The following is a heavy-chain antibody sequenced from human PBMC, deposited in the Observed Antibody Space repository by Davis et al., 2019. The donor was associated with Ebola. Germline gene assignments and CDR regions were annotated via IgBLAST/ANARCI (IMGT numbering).Heavy chain of an antibody. Sequence: AASVKVSCKASGGTFSSYAISWVRQAPGQGLEWMGGNIPIFGTANYAQKFQGRVTITADESTSTAYMELSSLRSEDTAVYYCARGGTIFGVVYLYYYYGMDVWGQGTTVTVSS. J-gene: IGHJ6*02. CDR3: ARGGTIFGVVYLYYYYGMDV. V-gene: IGHV1-69*13. CDR1: GGTFSSYA. CDR2: NIPIFGTA. D-gene: IGHD3-3*01.